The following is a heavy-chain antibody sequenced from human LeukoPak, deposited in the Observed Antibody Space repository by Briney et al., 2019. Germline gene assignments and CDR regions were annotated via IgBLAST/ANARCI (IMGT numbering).Heavy chain of an antibody. CDR1: GFTFSSYA. J-gene: IGHJ4*02. V-gene: IGHV3-64*05. CDR2: ISSNGVFT. CDR3: VKENGQSAFDY. D-gene: IGHD3-3*01. Sequence: GSLRLSCSASGFTFSSYAMQWVRQAPGKGLEYVSGISSNGVFTYHADSVKGRFTISRDNSKNTLYVQMSSVRVEDTAVYYCVKENGQSAFDYWGQGTLVTVSS.